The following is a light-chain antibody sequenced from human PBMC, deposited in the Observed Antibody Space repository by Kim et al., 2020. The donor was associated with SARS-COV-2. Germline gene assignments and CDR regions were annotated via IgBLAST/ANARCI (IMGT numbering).Light chain of an antibody. Sequence: IQLTQSPSSLSASIGDRISITCRASQDISDSLAWYQQRPGKSPKLLIYYASSLQSVVPSRFRSSGSGRDFTLNITSLQTEDFANYYCQHFKHYPLSFGGGTKVDIK. V-gene: IGKV1D-13*01. J-gene: IGKJ4*01. CDR1: QDISDS. CDR2: YAS. CDR3: QHFKHYPLS.